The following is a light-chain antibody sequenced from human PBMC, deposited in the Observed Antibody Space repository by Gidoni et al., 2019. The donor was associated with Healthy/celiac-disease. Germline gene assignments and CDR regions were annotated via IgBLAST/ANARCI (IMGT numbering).Light chain of an antibody. CDR1: QSVSSN. Sequence: ELVMTQSPATLSVSPGEIATLSCRARQSVSSNLAWYQQKPDQAPRLLLYDASTRPTGIPARCSGSGSGTEFTLTISSLQSEDFAVYYCQQYNNWPMYTFGQGTKLEIK. J-gene: IGKJ2*01. CDR3: QQYNNWPMYT. CDR2: DAS. V-gene: IGKV3-15*01.